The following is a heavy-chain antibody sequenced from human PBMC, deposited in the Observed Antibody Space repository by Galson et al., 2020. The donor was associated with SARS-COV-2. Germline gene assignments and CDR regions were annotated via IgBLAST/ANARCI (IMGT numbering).Heavy chain of an antibody. D-gene: IGHD2-2*02. J-gene: IGHJ6*01. Sequence: SETLSLTCAVYGGSLGENYWSWIRQSPGKGLEWIGEVNVRANTNYNGSLKSRVMILLDTSKNQFSLRLSSVTASDTAIYYCARDRREKGRTYCTDTGCYRGYYYYGMDVWGQGTTVTVSS. V-gene: IGHV4-34*01. CDR1: GGSLGENY. CDR2: VNVRANT. CDR3: ARDRREKGRTYCTDTGCYRGYYYYGMDV.